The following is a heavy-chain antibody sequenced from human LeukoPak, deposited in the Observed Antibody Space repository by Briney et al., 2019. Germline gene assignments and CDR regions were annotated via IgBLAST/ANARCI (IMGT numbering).Heavy chain of an antibody. CDR2: ISAYNGTT. J-gene: IGHJ4*02. V-gene: IGHV1-18*01. CDR3: ARDGDSSGWWRALDY. CDR1: GYTFTSYG. D-gene: IGHD6-19*01. Sequence: SSVTVSCKASGYTFTSYGISWVRQAPGQGLEWMGWISAYNGTTNYAQKLQGRVTMTTDTSTSTAYMELRSLRSDDTAVYYCARDGDSSGWWRALDYWGQRTLVTVSS.